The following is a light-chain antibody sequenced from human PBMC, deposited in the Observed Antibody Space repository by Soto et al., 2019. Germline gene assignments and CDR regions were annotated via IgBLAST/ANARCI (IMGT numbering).Light chain of an antibody. CDR2: GAS. Sequence: EIVMTQSPATLSVSPGERATLSCRASQTVRSDFAWYQQKPGQAPRLLFYGASTRAAGIPARFSGSGSGTEFTLTISSLQSEDFAVYYCQQYNNWPLTFGGGTKVEIK. CDR3: QQYNNWPLT. CDR1: QTVRSD. J-gene: IGKJ4*01. V-gene: IGKV3-15*01.